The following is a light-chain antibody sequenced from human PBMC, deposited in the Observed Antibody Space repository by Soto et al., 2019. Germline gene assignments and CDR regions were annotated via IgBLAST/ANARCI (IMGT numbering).Light chain of an antibody. J-gene: IGKJ2*01. Sequence: EIVVTQSPATLSVSPGERATLSCRASQSGSIAWYQQKLGQAPRLLIYGASTRATGIPARFSGSGSGTELTLTISSLQSEDFAVYYCQHYDNWPPMYTFGQGTKLEIK. CDR2: GAS. CDR1: QSGS. CDR3: QHYDNWPPMYT. V-gene: IGKV3-15*01.